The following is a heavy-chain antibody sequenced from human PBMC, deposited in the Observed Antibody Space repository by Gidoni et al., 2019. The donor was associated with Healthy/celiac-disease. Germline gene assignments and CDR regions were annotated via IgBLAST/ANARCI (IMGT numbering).Heavy chain of an antibody. CDR2: INHSGST. D-gene: IGHD6-13*01. CDR3: ACIAAAGLIDY. J-gene: IGHJ4*02. Sequence: QVQLQQWGAGLLKPSETLSLTCAVYGGSFSGYYWSWIRQPPGKGLEWIGEINHSGSTNYNPSLKSRVTISVDTSKNQFSLKLSSVTAADTAVYYCACIAAAGLIDYWGQGTLVTVSS. CDR1: GGSFSGYY. V-gene: IGHV4-34*01.